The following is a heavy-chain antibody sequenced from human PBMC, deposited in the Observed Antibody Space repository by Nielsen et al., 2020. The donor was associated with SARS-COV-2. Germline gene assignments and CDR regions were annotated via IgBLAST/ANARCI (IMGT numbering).Heavy chain of an antibody. Sequence: GESLKISCAASGFTFSSYAMSWVRQAPGKGLEWVSAISSSGGSTYYADSVKGRFTISRDNSKNTLYLQMNSLRAEDTAVYYCAKDRWFGEPTGGMDVWGQGTTVTVSS. J-gene: IGHJ6*02. CDR3: AKDRWFGEPTGGMDV. CDR2: ISSSGGST. D-gene: IGHD3-10*01. V-gene: IGHV3-23*01. CDR1: GFTFSSYA.